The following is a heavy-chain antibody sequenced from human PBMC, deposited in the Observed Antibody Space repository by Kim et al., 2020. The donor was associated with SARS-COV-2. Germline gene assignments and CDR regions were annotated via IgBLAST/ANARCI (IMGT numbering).Heavy chain of an antibody. Sequence: SETLSLTCTVSGYSISSGYYWGWIRQPPGKGLEWIGSIYHSGSTYYNPSLKSRVTISVDTSKNQFSLKLSSVTAADTAVYYCARVDIAAAGTYQWNWFDPWGQGTLVTVSS. CDR2: IYHSGST. CDR3: ARVDIAAAGTYQWNWFDP. V-gene: IGHV4-38-2*02. J-gene: IGHJ5*02. CDR1: GYSISSGYY. D-gene: IGHD6-13*01.